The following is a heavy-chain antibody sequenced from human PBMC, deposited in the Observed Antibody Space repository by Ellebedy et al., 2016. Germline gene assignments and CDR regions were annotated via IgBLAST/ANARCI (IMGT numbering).Heavy chain of an antibody. CDR2: IKNKADGGTI. V-gene: IGHV3-15*07. CDR1: GFTDFTFISAW. CDR3: VTERSGSFPD. J-gene: IGHJ4*02. D-gene: IGHD1-26*01. Sequence: GGSLRLSCAASGFTDFTFISAWMNWVRQTPGRGLEWVGLIKNKADGGTIDYAAPVKGRFTISRDDSKNTLYLQMDSLKTEDTALYYCVTERSGSFPDWGQGTLVTVSS.